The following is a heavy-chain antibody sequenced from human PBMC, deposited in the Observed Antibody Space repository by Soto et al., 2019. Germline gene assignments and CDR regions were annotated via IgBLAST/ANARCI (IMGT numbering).Heavy chain of an antibody. J-gene: IGHJ4*02. CDR2: IFYSGNT. Sequence: SETLSLTCTVSGGSISGYYWSWIRQPPGKGLEWIGYIFYSGNTNYNPSLQSRVTISADTSKNQFSLKLSSVTAADTALYYCARDLGGNYDCWGQGILVTVSS. D-gene: IGHD1-26*01. CDR1: GGSISGYY. CDR3: ARDLGGNYDC. V-gene: IGHV4-59*01.